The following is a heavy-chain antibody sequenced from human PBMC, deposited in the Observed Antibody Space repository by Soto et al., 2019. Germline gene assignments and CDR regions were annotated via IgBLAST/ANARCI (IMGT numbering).Heavy chain of an antibody. V-gene: IGHV4-59*01. D-gene: IGHD3-22*01. J-gene: IGHJ3*02. Sequence: SETLSLTCTVSGGSISSYYWSWIQQPPGKGLEWIGYIYYSGSTNYNPSLKSRVTISVDTSKNQFSLKLSSVTAADTAVYYCARTYYYDSSGYFIAFDIWGQGTMVTVSS. CDR3: ARTYYYDSSGYFIAFDI. CDR2: IYYSGST. CDR1: GGSISSYY.